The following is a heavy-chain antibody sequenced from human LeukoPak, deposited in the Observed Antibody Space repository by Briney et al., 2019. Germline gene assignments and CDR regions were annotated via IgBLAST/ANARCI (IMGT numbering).Heavy chain of an antibody. Sequence: SRTPSLTCTVSGGSISSGGYYWSWIRQHPGKGLEWIGYMYHSGSTYYNPSLKSRVTISGDTSKNQFSLKLSSVTAADTAVYYCARVLTYSSIYYMDVWGKGTTVTVSS. CDR3: ARVLTYSSIYYMDV. CDR2: MYHSGST. J-gene: IGHJ6*03. CDR1: GGSISSGGYY. V-gene: IGHV4-31*03. D-gene: IGHD6-13*01.